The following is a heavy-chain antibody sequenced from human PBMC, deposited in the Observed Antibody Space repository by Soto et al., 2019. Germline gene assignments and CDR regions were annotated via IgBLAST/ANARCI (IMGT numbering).Heavy chain of an antibody. J-gene: IGHJ4*02. CDR1: GFIFNTYS. Sequence: EVQLVESGGGLIQPGGSLRLSCAASGFIFNTYSMNWVRQAPGKGLESVSYISGSSQTIFYADSVRGRFTISRDNANNSTYLQMVSLRDEDTAVYYCARTLSWRRGPFDSWGQGTLVTVSS. D-gene: IGHD2-15*01. CDR3: ARTLSWRRGPFDS. CDR2: ISGSSQTI. V-gene: IGHV3-48*02.